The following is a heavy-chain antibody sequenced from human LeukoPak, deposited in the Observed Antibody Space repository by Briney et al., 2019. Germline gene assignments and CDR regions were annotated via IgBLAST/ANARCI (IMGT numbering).Heavy chain of an antibody. Sequence: GGSLRLSCVASGFTFSRYGMNWVRQAPGKGLEWVSSIFDSTRYTYYADSVKGRFTISRDNAKNSLYLQMNSLRAEDTAVYYCARDHPRSWDYDQWGQGTLVTVSS. J-gene: IGHJ4*02. CDR3: ARDHPRSWDYDQ. CDR1: GFTFSRYG. V-gene: IGHV3-21*01. CDR2: IFDSTRYT. D-gene: IGHD3-16*01.